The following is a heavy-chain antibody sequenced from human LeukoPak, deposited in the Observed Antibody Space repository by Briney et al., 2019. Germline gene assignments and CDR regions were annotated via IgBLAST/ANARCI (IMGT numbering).Heavy chain of an antibody. CDR3: ASHDYGDYASFDY. D-gene: IGHD4-17*01. CDR2: IKQDGSEK. J-gene: IGHJ4*02. CDR1: GFTFSIYW. Sequence: AGGALRLSCAASGFTFSIYWMSWVRQAPGKGVEWVANIKQDGSEKYYVDSVKGRFTISRDNAKNSLYLLMNSLRAEDTAVYYCASHDYGDYASFDYWGQGTLVTVSS. V-gene: IGHV3-7*01.